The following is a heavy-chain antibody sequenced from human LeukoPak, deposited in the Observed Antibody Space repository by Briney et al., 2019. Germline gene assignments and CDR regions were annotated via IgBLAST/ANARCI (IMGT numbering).Heavy chain of an antibody. CDR3: ARDDY. CDR2: ISYDGSNK. J-gene: IGHJ4*02. V-gene: IGHV3-30*19. CDR1: GFSFSGSA. Sequence: PGGSLRLSCAASGFSFSGSAMHWVRQAPGKGLEWVAVISYDGSNKYYADSVKGRFTISRDNSKNTLYLQMNSLRAEDTAVYYCARDDYWGQGTPVTVSS.